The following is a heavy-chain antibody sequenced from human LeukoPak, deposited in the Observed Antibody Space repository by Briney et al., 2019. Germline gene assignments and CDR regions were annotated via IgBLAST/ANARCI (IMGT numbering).Heavy chain of an antibody. Sequence: SETLSLTCAVYGGSFSGYYWSWIRQPPGKGLEWIGEINHSGSTNYNPSLKSRVTISVDTSKNQFSLKLSSVTAADMAVYYCASGRWYSSGWFDYWGQGTLVTVSS. CDR2: INHSGST. CDR1: GGSFSGYY. CDR3: ASGRWYSSGWFDY. J-gene: IGHJ4*02. D-gene: IGHD6-19*01. V-gene: IGHV4-34*01.